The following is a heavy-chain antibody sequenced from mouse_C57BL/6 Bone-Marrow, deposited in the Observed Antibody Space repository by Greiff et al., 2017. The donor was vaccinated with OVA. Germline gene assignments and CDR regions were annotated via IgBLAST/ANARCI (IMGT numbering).Heavy chain of an antibody. J-gene: IGHJ1*03. CDR2: IRLKSDNYAT. D-gene: IGHD2-2*01. CDR1: GFTFSNYW. Sequence: EVKVEESGGGLVQPGGSMKLSCVASGFTFSNYWMNWVRQSPEKGLEWVAQIRLKSDNYATHYAESVKGRFTISRDDSKSSVYLQMNNLRAEDTGIYYCTGVSWYFDVWGTGTTVTVSS. V-gene: IGHV6-3*01. CDR3: TGVSWYFDV.